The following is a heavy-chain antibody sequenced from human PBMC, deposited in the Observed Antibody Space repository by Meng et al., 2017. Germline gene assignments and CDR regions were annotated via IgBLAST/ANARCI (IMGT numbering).Heavy chain of an antibody. CDR2: ISAYNGNT. Sequence: ASVKVSCKASGYTFTSYGISWVRRAPGQGLEWMGWISAYNGNTNYAQKLQGRVTMTTDTSTSTAYKELRSLRSDDTAVYYCARYCSGGSCYRSFDYWGQGTLVTVSS. J-gene: IGHJ4*02. CDR3: ARYCSGGSCYRSFDY. V-gene: IGHV1-18*01. D-gene: IGHD2-15*01. CDR1: GYTFTSYG.